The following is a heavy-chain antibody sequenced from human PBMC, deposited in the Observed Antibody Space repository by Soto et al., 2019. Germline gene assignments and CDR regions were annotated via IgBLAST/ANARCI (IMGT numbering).Heavy chain of an antibody. CDR1: GFTFSSYG. CDR3: AKDRNRWELRPIYMDV. V-gene: IGHV3-30*18. Sequence: QVQLVESGGGVVQPGRSLRLSCAASGFTFSSYGMHWVRQAPGKGLEWVAVISYDGSNKYYADSVKGRFTISRDNSKNTLYLQMNSLRAEDTAVYYCAKDRNRWELRPIYMDVWGQGTTVTVSS. D-gene: IGHD1-26*01. CDR2: ISYDGSNK. J-gene: IGHJ6*02.